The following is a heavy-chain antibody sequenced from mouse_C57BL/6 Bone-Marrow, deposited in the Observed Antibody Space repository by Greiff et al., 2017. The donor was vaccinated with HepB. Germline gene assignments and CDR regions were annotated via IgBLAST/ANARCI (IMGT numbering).Heavy chain of an antibody. D-gene: IGHD3-2*02. J-gene: IGHJ3*01. CDR3: ARPPRQLRLWFAY. CDR1: GYTFTSYG. V-gene: IGHV1-81*01. CDR2: IYPRSGNP. Sequence: VQLQQSGAELARPGASVKLSCKASGYTFTSYGISWVKQRTGQGLEWIGEIYPRSGNPYYNEKFKGKATLSSDKSSSTAYMELRSLTSEDSAVYFCARPPRQLRLWFAYWGQGTLVTVSA.